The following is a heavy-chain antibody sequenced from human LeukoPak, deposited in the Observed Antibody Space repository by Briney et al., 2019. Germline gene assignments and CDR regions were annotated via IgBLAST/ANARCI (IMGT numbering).Heavy chain of an antibody. CDR3: ASGYYYGSGSYFAQYYYYYYMDV. CDR2: INPNSGGT. CDR1: GYTFTGYY. V-gene: IGHV1-2*02. Sequence: ASVKVSCKASGYTFTGYYTHWVRQAPGQGLEWMGWINPNSGGTNYAQKFQGRVTMTRDTSISTAYMELSSLRSEDTAVYYCASGYYYGSGSYFAQYYYYYYMDVWGKGTTVTISS. D-gene: IGHD3-10*01. J-gene: IGHJ6*03.